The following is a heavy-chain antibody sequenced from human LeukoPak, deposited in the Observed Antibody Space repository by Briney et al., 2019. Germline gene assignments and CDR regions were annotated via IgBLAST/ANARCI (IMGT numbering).Heavy chain of an antibody. D-gene: IGHD4/OR15-4a*01. J-gene: IGHJ4*02. CDR3: ARRLTMVLDSTADFYY. CDR1: VYIFTSYW. Sequence: GESLQRPSNGAVYIFTSYWNNEMGQMPGKGLEWMGRIDPSDSYTNYSPSFQGHVTISADKSISTAYLQWSSLKASDTAMYYCARRLTMVLDSTADFYYWGQGTLVTVSS. V-gene: IGHV5-10-1*01. CDR2: IDPSDSYT.